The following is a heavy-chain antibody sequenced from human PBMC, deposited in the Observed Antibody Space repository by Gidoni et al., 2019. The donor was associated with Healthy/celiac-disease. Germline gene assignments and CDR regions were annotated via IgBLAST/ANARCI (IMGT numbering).Heavy chain of an antibody. CDR1: GGTFSSYA. Sequence: QVQLVQSGAEVKKPGSSVKVSCKASGGTFSSYAISWVRQAPGQGLEWMGRIIPILGIANYAQKFQGRVTITADKSTSTAYMELSSLRSEDTAVYYCARITGIAADYGMDVWGQGTTVTVSS. D-gene: IGHD6-13*01. CDR3: ARITGIAADYGMDV. V-gene: IGHV1-69*04. CDR2: IIPILGIA. J-gene: IGHJ6*02.